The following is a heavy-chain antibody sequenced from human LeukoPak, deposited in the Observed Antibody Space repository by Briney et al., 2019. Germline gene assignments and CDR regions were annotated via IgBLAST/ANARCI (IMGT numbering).Heavy chain of an antibody. V-gene: IGHV4-34*01. Sequence: PSETLSLTCAVYGGSFSGYYWSWIRQPPGKGLEWIGEINHSGSTNYNPSLKSRVTISVDTSKNQFSLKLSSVTAADTAVYYCAGTNPTAYYYDSSGYYLNWFDPWGQGTLVTVSS. CDR2: INHSGST. D-gene: IGHD3-22*01. CDR1: GGSFSGYY. CDR3: AGTNPTAYYYDSSGYYLNWFDP. J-gene: IGHJ5*02.